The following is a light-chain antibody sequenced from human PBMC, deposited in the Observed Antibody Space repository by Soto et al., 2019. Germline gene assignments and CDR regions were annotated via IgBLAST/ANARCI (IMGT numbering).Light chain of an antibody. V-gene: IGKV1-5*01. CDR2: DAS. Sequence: DIQLTQSPSTLSASVGDRVTITCRASQSISSWLAWYQQKPGKAPDLLISDASRLESGVPSRFSGSGSGTEFTLTISSLQPDDFATYYCQQYNSYWTFGQGTKVDI. CDR1: QSISSW. CDR3: QQYNSYWT. J-gene: IGKJ1*01.